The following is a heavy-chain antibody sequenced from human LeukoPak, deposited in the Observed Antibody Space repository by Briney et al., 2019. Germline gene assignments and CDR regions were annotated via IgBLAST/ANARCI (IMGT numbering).Heavy chain of an antibody. CDR3: ATRGDDYYDSSGYVDY. J-gene: IGHJ4*02. V-gene: IGHV3-30*02. CDR1: GFTFSSYW. D-gene: IGHD3-22*01. CDR2: IRYDGSNK. Sequence: GGSLRLSCAASGFTFSSYWMSWVRQAPGKGLEWVAFIRYDGSNKIYADSVKGRFTISRDNSYNTVYLQMNSLRAEDTAVYYCATRGDDYYDSSGYVDYWGQGTLVTVSS.